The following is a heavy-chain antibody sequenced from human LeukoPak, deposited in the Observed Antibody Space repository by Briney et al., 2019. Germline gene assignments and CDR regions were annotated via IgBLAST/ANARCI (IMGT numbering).Heavy chain of an antibody. CDR3: ARVKAVVPAAMRYFDY. V-gene: IGHV4-34*01. Sequence: SETLSLTCAVYGGSFSGYYWSWIRQPPGKGLEWIGEINHSGSTNYNPSLKSRVTISVDTSKNQFSLKLRSVTAADTAVYYCARVKAVVPAAMRYFDYWGQGTLVTVSS. D-gene: IGHD2-2*01. CDR2: INHSGST. J-gene: IGHJ4*02. CDR1: GGSFSGYY.